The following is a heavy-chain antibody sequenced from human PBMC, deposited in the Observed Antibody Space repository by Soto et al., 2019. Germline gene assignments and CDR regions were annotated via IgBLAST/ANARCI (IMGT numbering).Heavy chain of an antibody. J-gene: IGHJ5*02. Sequence: EEQLLESGGGLVQPGESLRLSCAASGFTFSSSAMNWVRQAPGKGLEWVSIISDSGGRTYYAVSVRGRFTISRDNSKNTLYLQMNSLRAEDTAVYYCAKSLNINWKNWFDPWGQGTLVTVSS. D-gene: IGHD1-1*01. CDR3: AKSLNINWKNWFDP. CDR2: ISDSGGRT. V-gene: IGHV3-23*01. CDR1: GFTFSSSA.